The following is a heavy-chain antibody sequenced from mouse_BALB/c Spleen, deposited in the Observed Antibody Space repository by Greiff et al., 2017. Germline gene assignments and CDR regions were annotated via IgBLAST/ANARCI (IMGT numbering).Heavy chain of an antibody. Sequence: LVKTGASVKISCKASGYSFTGYYMHWVKQSHGKSLEWIGYISCYNGATSYNQKFKGKATFTVDTSSSTAYMQCNSLTSEDSAVYYCAKATMTIPWFAYWGQGTLVTVSA. CDR2: ISCYNGAT. CDR1: GYSFTGYY. CDR3: AKATMTIPWFAY. V-gene: IGHV1S34*01. J-gene: IGHJ3*01. D-gene: IGHD2-4*01.